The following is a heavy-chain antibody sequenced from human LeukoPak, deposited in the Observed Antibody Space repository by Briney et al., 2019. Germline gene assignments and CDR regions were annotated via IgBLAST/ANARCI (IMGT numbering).Heavy chain of an antibody. V-gene: IGHV3-74*01. CDR3: ATARNFRFEY. J-gene: IGHJ4*02. CDR1: GLTFRATW. Sequence: GGSLRLSCATSGLTFRATWMHWVRHAPGKGLMWVSRMNGEGTTIDYADSVKGRFTVSRDYAKNTLFLQMNNLRTEDTALYFCATARNFRFEYWGQGSLVIVSA. CDR2: MNGEGTTI. D-gene: IGHD1-7*01.